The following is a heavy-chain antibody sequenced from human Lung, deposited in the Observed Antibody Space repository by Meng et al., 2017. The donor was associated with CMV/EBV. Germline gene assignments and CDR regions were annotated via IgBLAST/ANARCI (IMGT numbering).Heavy chain of an antibody. CDR1: GGSISSSNW. V-gene: IGHV4-4*02. CDR3: ASFPPPGKQWLVTDY. J-gene: IGHJ4*02. D-gene: IGHD6-19*01. CDR2: IYHSGST. Sequence: QVVLQEPVSGLVILSGTLSPTCAVSGGSISSSNWWRWVRQPPGKGLEWIGEIYHSGSTNYNPSLKSRVTISVDKSKNQFSLKLSSVTAADTAVYYCASFPPPGKQWLVTDYWGQGTLVTVSS.